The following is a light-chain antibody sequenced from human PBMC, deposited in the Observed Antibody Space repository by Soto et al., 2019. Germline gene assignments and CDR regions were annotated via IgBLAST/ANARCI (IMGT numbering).Light chain of an antibody. CDR3: SSYAATNNYV. CDR1: SSDVGGYNF. J-gene: IGLJ1*01. V-gene: IGLV2-8*01. Sequence: QSALTQPPSASGSPGQSVTISCTGTSSDVGGYNFVSWYRQYPGKAPQLIIYEVTKRPSGFPDCFSGSKSGNTASLTVSGLQAEDEADYYCSSYAATNNYVFGSGTKVTVL. CDR2: EVT.